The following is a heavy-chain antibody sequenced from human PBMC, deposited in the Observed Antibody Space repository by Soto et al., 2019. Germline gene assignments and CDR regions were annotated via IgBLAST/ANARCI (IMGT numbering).Heavy chain of an antibody. J-gene: IGHJ4*02. CDR2: IYYSGST. CDR1: GGSISSYY. V-gene: IGHV4-59*08. CDR3: ARQVGWRREADY. D-gene: IGHD6-19*01. Sequence: PSETLSLTCTVSGGSISSYYWSWIRQPPGKGLEWIGYIYYSGSTNYNPSLKSRVTISVDTSKNQFSLKLSPVTAADTAVYYCARQVGWRREADYWGQGTVVTVSS.